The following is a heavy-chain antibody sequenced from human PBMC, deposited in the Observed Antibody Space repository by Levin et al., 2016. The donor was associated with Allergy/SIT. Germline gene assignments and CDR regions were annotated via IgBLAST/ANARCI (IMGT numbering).Heavy chain of an antibody. Sequence: GSLRLSCTVSGASINNYYWGWIRQTPGKGLEWIGYIYSSGSTKYNPSLMSRVTISVDTSKNQXSLKMNSVTAADTAVYYCARQAPISNGWSYDYWGQGTLVTVSS. CDR1: GASINNYY. CDR3: ARQAPISNGWSYDY. D-gene: IGHD6-19*01. V-gene: IGHV4-59*08. J-gene: IGHJ4*02. CDR2: IYSSGST.